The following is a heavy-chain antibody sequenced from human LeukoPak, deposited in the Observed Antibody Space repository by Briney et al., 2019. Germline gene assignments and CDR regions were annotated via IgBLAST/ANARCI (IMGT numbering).Heavy chain of an antibody. CDR1: GFTFSDYW. Sequence: GGSLRLSCAASGFTFSDYWMHWVRQAPGKGLVWIAHIKTDGSSTKYADSVKGRFTISRDNSKNTLYLQMNSLRAEDTAVYYCARVWGSGWAFDIWGQGTMVTVSS. J-gene: IGHJ3*02. CDR3: ARVWGSGWAFDI. V-gene: IGHV3-74*01. CDR2: IKTDGSST. D-gene: IGHD6-19*01.